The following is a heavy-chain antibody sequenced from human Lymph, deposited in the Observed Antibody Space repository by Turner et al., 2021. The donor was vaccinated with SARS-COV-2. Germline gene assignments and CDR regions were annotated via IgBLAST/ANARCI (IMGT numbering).Heavy chain of an antibody. D-gene: IGHD2-2*01. V-gene: IGHV1-69*01. Sequence: QVQLVQSGAEVQKPGSSVKVSCKASGGTFSSYAISWVRQAPGQGLEWMGEIIPIFGTAKYAQKFQGRVTIIADESTSTAYMELSSLRSEDTALYYCARGSRDRSSTSCYPFFDFWGQGTLVTVSS. CDR1: GGTFSSYA. J-gene: IGHJ4*02. CDR2: IIPIFGTA. CDR3: ARGSRDRSSTSCYPFFDF.